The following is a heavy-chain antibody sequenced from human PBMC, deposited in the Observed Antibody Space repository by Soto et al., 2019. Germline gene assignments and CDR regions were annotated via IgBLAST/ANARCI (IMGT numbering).Heavy chain of an antibody. V-gene: IGHV4-28*01. D-gene: IGHD2-2*03. CDR2: IHYTGNT. J-gene: IGHJ6*02. Sequence: SETLSLTCAVSGYSISSGTWWGWIRQPPGKGLEWIGYIHYTGNTHYHPSLMSRVTISADTSMNEFSLRLSSVTAADTAVYYCARLNGYCVSTGCHGYYGMDVWGQGTTVTVSS. CDR1: GYSISSGTW. CDR3: ARLNGYCVSTGCHGYYGMDV.